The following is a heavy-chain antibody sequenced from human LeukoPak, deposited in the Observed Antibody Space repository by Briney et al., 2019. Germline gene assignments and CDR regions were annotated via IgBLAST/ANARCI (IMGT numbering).Heavy chain of an antibody. Sequence: SQTLSLTCTVSGGSISSGSYYWSWIRQPPGKGLEWIGSIYHSGSTYYNPSLKSRVTISVDTSKNQFSLRLSSVTAADTARYYCARDGPYDSGAFEIWGQGTMVAVSS. D-gene: IGHD3-22*01. J-gene: IGHJ3*02. CDR1: GGSISSGSYY. V-gene: IGHV4-39*07. CDR2: IYHSGST. CDR3: ARDGPYDSGAFEI.